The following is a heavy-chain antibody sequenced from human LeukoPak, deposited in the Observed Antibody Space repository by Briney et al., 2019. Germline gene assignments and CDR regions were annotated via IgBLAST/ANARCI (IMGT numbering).Heavy chain of an antibody. V-gene: IGHV4-34*01. J-gene: IGHJ4*02. D-gene: IGHD6-19*01. CDR2: INHSGST. Sequence: KPSETLSLTCAVYGGSFSGYYWSWIRQPPGKGLEWIGEINHSGSTNYNPSLKSRVTISVDTSKNQFSLKLSSVTAADTAVYYCARGGQWLVHFDYWGQGTLVTVSS. CDR3: ARGGQWLVHFDY. CDR1: GGSFSGYY.